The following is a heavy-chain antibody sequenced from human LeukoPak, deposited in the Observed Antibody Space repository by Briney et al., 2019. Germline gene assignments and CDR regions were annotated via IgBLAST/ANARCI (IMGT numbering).Heavy chain of an antibody. D-gene: IGHD3-3*01. CDR3: ARAPGVLRFLEWLPADY. J-gene: IGHJ4*02. CDR2: INPNSGGT. CDR1: GYTFTGYY. V-gene: IGHV1-2*02. Sequence: ASVKVSYKASGYTFTGYYMHWVRQAPGQGLEWMGWINPNSGGTNYAQKFQGRVTMTRDTSFSTAYMELSRLRSDDTAVYYCARAPGVLRFLEWLPADYWGQGTLVTVSS.